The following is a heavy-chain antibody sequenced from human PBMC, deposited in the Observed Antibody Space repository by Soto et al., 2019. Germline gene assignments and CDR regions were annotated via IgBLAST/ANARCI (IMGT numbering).Heavy chain of an antibody. CDR2: IIPILGIA. CDR1: GGTFSSYT. J-gene: IGHJ4*02. CDR3: ARGFLYCSSTTCPFDF. Sequence: GASVKVSCKASGGTFSSYTISWVRQAPGQGLEWMGRIIPILGIANYAQKFQGRVTITADKSTITAYMELSSLRSEDTAVYYCARGFLYCSSTTCPFDFSGPGIL. V-gene: IGHV1-69*02. D-gene: IGHD2-2*01.